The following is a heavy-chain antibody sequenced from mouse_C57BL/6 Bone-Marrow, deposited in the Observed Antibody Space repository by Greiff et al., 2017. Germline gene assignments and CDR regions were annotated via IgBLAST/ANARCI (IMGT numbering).Heavy chain of an antibody. CDR3: TTSIYYGNPYDFDY. J-gene: IGHJ2*01. CDR2: IDPENGDT. D-gene: IGHD2-1*01. V-gene: IGHV14-4*01. Sequence: VQLQQSGAELVRPGASVKLSCTASGFNIKDDYMHWVKQRPEQGLEWIGWIDPENGDTEYASKFQGKATITADTSSNTAYLQRSSLTSEDTAVYYCTTSIYYGNPYDFDYWGQGTTLTVSS. CDR1: GFNIKDDY.